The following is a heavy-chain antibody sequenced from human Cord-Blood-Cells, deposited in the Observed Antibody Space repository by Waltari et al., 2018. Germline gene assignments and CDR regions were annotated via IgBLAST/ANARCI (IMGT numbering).Heavy chain of an antibody. CDR3: ARGGAPIVVVPAAPSYYYYGMDV. Sequence: QVQLQESGPGLVKPSETLSLTCTVSGGSISSHYWSWIRQPPGTGLEWIGYIYYSGSTNYNPSLKSRATISGDTSKTQFSLKLSSVTAADTAVYYCARGGAPIVVVPAAPSYYYYGMDVWGQGTTVTVSS. CDR2: IYYSGST. V-gene: IGHV4-59*11. CDR1: GGSISSHY. D-gene: IGHD2-2*01. J-gene: IGHJ6*02.